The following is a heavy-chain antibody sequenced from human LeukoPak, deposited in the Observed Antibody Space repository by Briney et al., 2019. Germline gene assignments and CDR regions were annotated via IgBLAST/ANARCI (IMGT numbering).Heavy chain of an antibody. Sequence: PGGSLRLSCAASGFTFRGSAMHWVRQASGKGLEWVGRIRSKANSYATAYAASVKGRFTIARDDSKNTAYLQMNSLKTEDTAVYYCTRQVCSGGSCYFDYWGQGTLLTVSS. J-gene: IGHJ4*02. CDR2: IRSKANSYAT. V-gene: IGHV3-73*01. D-gene: IGHD2-15*01. CDR3: TRQVCSGGSCYFDY. CDR1: GFTFRGSA.